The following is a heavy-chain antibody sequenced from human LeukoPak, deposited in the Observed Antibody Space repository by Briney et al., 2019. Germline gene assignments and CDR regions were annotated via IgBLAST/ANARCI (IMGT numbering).Heavy chain of an antibody. V-gene: IGHV3-48*03. CDR1: GFTFSTYE. CDR2: ISSSGDTI. J-gene: IGHJ4*02. CDR3: ARVMGRYCSSTSCYVDY. D-gene: IGHD2-2*01. Sequence: GGSLRLSCAASGFTFSTYEMNWVRQAPGKGLEWISYISSSGDTIYYADSVEGRFTISRDNAKNSLYLQMNSLRAEDTAVYYCARVMGRYCSSTSCYVDYWGQGTLVTVSS.